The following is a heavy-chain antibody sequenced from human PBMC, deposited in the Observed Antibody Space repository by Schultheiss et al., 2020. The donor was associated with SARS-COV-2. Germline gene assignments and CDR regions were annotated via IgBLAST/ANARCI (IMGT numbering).Heavy chain of an antibody. V-gene: IGHV4-4*07. Sequence: SETLSLTCTVSGGSISSYYWSWFRQPAGKGLEWIGRIYTSGSTNYNPSLKSRVTMSVDTSKNQFSLRLSSVTAADTAVYYCARDLPYSSGFDPWGQGTLVTVSS. J-gene: IGHJ5*02. CDR3: ARDLPYSSGFDP. CDR1: GGSISSYY. CDR2: IYTSGST. D-gene: IGHD6-25*01.